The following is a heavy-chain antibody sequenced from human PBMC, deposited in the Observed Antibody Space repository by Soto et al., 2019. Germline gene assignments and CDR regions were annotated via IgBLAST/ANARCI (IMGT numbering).Heavy chain of an antibody. CDR3: ARQMVGYCSSTSCGYDYYYGMDV. CDR2: IYPGDSDT. Sequence: GESLKISCKGSGYSFTSYWIGWVRQMPGKGLEWMGIIYPGDSDTRYSPSFQGQVTISADKSISTAYLQWSSLKASDTAMYYCARQMVGYCSSTSCGYDYYYGMDVWGQGTTVTV. CDR1: GYSFTSYW. J-gene: IGHJ6*02. D-gene: IGHD2-2*01. V-gene: IGHV5-51*01.